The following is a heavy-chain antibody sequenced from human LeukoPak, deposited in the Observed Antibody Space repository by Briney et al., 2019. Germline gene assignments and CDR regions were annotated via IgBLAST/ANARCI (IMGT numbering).Heavy chain of an antibody. Sequence: ASVKVSCKASGYTSTSYGISWVRQAPGQGLEWMGWTSAYNGNTNYAQKLQGRVTMTTDTSTSTAYMELRSLRSDDTAVYYCARALRNIDWFDPWGQGTLVTVSS. CDR1: GYTSTSYG. V-gene: IGHV1-18*01. D-gene: IGHD4-17*01. CDR3: ARALRNIDWFDP. CDR2: TSAYNGNT. J-gene: IGHJ5*02.